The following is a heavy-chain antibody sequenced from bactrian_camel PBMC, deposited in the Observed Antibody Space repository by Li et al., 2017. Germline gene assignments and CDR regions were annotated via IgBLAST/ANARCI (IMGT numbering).Heavy chain of an antibody. CDR3: AGWCRGGPALSPNSYTY. CDR2: LNVGASDT. CDR1: GYTYDTYC. J-gene: IGHJ4*01. V-gene: IGHV3S31*01. Sequence: VQLVESGGGSVQAGGSLRLSFAAPGYTYDTYCMGWFRQAPGKKREWVASLNVGASDTYYAGSVQGRFIVSLVSVGDTITIDLQMNSLKPEDTAMYYCAGWCRGGPALSPNSYTYWGQGTQVTVS. D-gene: IGHD3*01.